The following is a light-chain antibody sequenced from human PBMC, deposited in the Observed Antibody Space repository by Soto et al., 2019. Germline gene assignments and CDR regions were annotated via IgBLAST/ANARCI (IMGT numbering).Light chain of an antibody. CDR1: QSISSY. CDR3: QQSYSTPLT. CDR2: AAS. J-gene: IGKJ4*01. Sequence: DIQMTQSPSSLSASVGDRVTITCRASQSISSYLNWYQQKPGKAPKLLIYAASSLQSGVPSRFSGSGSGTDFTLTISSLKPKVFETSYCQQSYSTPLTFGGGTKVRSN. V-gene: IGKV1-39*01.